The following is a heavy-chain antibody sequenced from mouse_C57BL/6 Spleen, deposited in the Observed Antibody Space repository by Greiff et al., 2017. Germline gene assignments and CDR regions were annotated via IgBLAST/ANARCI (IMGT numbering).Heavy chain of an antibody. CDR3: ARPDSGGLYYAFDY. Sequence: EVHLVESGGGLVQPGGSLKLSCAASGFTFSDYSMSWVRQTPEKRLEWVANISDGGSNTYYPDTVKGRFTISSDNAKNTLYLQLIHLKSEDTAMYYCARPDSGGLYYAFDYWGQGTTVTVSS. D-gene: IGHD1-3*01. CDR2: ISDGGSNT. J-gene: IGHJ4*01. CDR1: GFTFSDYS. V-gene: IGHV5-4*01.